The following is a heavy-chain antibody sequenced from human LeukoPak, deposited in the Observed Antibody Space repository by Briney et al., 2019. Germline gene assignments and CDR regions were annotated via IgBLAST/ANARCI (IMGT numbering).Heavy chain of an antibody. D-gene: IGHD1-26*01. CDR2: INPNSGGT. CDR3: ARVGYSGSYRYLYYFDY. V-gene: IGHV1-2*02. J-gene: IGHJ4*02. Sequence: ASVKLSCKPSGYTFTRYYMHWVRQAPGQGLEWMGWINPNSGGTNYAQKFQGRVTMTRDTSISTAYMELSRLRSDVTAVYYCARVGYSGSYRYLYYFDYWGQGTLVTVSS. CDR1: GYTFTRYY.